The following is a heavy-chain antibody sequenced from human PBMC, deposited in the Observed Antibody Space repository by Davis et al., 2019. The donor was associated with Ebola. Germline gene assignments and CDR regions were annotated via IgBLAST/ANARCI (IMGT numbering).Heavy chain of an antibody. CDR3: ARGKAIWFGELLYRFGWYFDL. J-gene: IGHJ2*01. CDR1: GGSISSGGYS. Sequence: SETLSLTCAVSGGSISSGGYSWSWIRQPPGKGLEWIGYIYHSGSTYYNPSLKSRVTISVDRSKNQFSLKLSSVTAADTAVYYCARGKAIWFGELLYRFGWYFDLWGRGTLVTVSS. D-gene: IGHD3-10*01. CDR2: IYHSGST. V-gene: IGHV4-30-2*01.